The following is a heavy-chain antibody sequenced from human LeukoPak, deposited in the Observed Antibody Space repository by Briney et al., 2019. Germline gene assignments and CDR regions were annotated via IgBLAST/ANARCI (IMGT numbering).Heavy chain of an antibody. CDR1: GYTFTSYA. CDR2: ISADNGNT. CDR3: AREGYDSSGYYTIGFDY. D-gene: IGHD3-22*01. Sequence: ASVKVSCKASGYTFTSYAISWVRQAPGQGLEWMGWISADNGNTDYAQRFQGRVTMTTDTSTSTAYMELRSLRSDDTAVYYCAREGYDSSGYYTIGFDYWGQGTLVTVSS. J-gene: IGHJ4*02. V-gene: IGHV1-18*01.